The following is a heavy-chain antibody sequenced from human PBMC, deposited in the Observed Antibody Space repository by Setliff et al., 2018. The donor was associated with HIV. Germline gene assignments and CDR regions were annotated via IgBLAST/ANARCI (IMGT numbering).Heavy chain of an antibody. CDR3: ARDSPLAFDY. CDR1: GGSFSNYA. J-gene: IGHJ4*02. D-gene: IGHD3-16*01. CDR2: INTNTGNP. Sequence: ASVKVSCKASGGSFSNYAVNWVRQAPGQGLVWMGWINTNTGNPTYAQGFTGRFVFSLDTSVSTTYLQISSLKAEDTAVYYCARDSPLAFDYWGQGTLVTVSS. V-gene: IGHV7-4-1*02.